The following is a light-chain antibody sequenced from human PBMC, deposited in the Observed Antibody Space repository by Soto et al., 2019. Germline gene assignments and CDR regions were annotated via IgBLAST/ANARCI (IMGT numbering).Light chain of an antibody. CDR1: QRISTW. CDR2: EAS. J-gene: IGKJ4*01. Sequence: IQVTQSPSTLSASVGDRVTITCRASQRISTWLAWYQQKPGKAPKLLIYEASSLESGDPSRFGGSGSGTECTLTISSLQPDDFATYFCQQYDDYPLTFGGGTKVEI. CDR3: QQYDDYPLT. V-gene: IGKV1-5*03.